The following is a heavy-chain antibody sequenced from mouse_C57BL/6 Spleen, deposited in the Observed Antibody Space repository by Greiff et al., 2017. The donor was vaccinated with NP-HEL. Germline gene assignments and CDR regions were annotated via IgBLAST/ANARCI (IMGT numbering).Heavy chain of an antibody. Sequence: VQLQQSGPELVKPGASVKISCKASGYTFTDYYMNWVKQSHGKSLEWIGDINPNNGGTSYNQKFKGKATLTVDKSSSTAYIELRSLTSEDSADYYCARSLRYWGQGTTLTVSS. CDR1: GYTFTDYY. V-gene: IGHV1-26*01. CDR2: INPNNGGT. J-gene: IGHJ2*01. CDR3: ARSLRY.